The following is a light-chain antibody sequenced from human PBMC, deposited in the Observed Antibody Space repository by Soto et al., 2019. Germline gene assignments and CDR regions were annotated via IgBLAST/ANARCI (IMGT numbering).Light chain of an antibody. J-gene: IGLJ2*01. Sequence: QSALTQPPSASGSPEQSVTISCTGTSSDVGAYDYVSWYQQHPGKAPKLMIFEVSKRPSGGPGRFSGSKSVKTAALTVSGFQSDDESDYFCSSYAGSNNYVIFGGGTKLAVL. CDR3: SSYAGSNNYVI. CDR2: EVS. V-gene: IGLV2-8*01. CDR1: SSDVGAYDY.